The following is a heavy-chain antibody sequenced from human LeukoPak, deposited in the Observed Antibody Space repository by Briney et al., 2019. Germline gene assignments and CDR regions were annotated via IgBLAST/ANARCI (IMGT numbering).Heavy chain of an antibody. J-gene: IGHJ4*02. V-gene: IGHV1-2*02. D-gene: IGHD3-22*01. CDR2: INPNSGGT. Sequence: ASVKVSCKASGYTFTGYYMHWVRQAPGQGLEWMGWINPNSGGTNYAQKFQGRVTMTRNTSISTAYMELSRLRSDDTAVYYCARGGRYGDSSGYHPYWGQGTLVTVSS. CDR1: GYTFTGYY. CDR3: ARGGRYGDSSGYHPY.